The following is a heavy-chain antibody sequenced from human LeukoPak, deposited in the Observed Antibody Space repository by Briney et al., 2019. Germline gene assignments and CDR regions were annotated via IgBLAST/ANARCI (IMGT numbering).Heavy chain of an antibody. CDR2: IYSGSNT. V-gene: IGHV3-66*01. Sequence: GGSLRLSCAASGFTVGNNHMNWVRQAPGKGLEWVSLIYSGSNTQYADSVKGRLIIFRDSSKNTLYLQMNSLRVEDTAVYYCATRAVAAPYWGQGTLVTVSS. CDR3: ATRAVAAPY. CDR1: GFTVGNNH. J-gene: IGHJ4*02. D-gene: IGHD6-19*01.